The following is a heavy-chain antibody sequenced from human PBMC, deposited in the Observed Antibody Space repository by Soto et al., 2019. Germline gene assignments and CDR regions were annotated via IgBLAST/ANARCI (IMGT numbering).Heavy chain of an antibody. J-gene: IGHJ5*02. CDR1: GVSISSGDYY. D-gene: IGHD2-8*01. V-gene: IGHV4-30-4*01. Sequence: TLSLTCTVSGVSISSGDYYWSWIRQPPGKGLEWIGYIYYSVSTYYNPSLKSRVTISVDTSKNQFSLKLSSVTAADTAVYYCARLHAIHNWFDPWGQGTLVTVSS. CDR3: ARLHAIHNWFDP. CDR2: IYYSVST.